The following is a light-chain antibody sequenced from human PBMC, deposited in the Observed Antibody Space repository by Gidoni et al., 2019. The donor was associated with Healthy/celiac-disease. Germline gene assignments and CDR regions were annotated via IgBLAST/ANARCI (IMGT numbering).Light chain of an antibody. Sequence: QSVMTQPPSVSGAPGQRVTISCTGSSSNIGAGSDVHWYQQLPGTAPKLLIYGNSTRPSGFPDRFSGSNSGTSASLATPGLQAEDVADYYCQSYDSSLSGSVFGGGTKLTVL. V-gene: IGLV1-40*01. CDR2: GNS. J-gene: IGLJ2*01. CDR3: QSYDSSLSGSV. CDR1: SSNIGAGSD.